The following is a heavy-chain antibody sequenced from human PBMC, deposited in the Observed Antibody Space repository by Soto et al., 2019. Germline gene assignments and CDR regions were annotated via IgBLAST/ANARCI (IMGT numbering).Heavy chain of an antibody. V-gene: IGHV4-30-4*01. Sequence: SETLSLTCTVSGGSISSGDYYWSWIHQPPGKGLEWIGYIYYSGSTYYNPSLKSRVTISVDTSKNQFSLKLSSVTAADTAVYYCAREVDTAMNWFDPWGQGTLVTVSS. CDR3: AREVDTAMNWFDP. CDR2: IYYSGST. J-gene: IGHJ5*02. CDR1: GGSISSGDYY. D-gene: IGHD5-18*01.